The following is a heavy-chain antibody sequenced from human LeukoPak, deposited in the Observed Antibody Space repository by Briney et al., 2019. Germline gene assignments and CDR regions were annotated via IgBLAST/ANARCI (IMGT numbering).Heavy chain of an antibody. J-gene: IGHJ3*02. CDR2: INPNSGGT. CDR1: GYTFTGYY. V-gene: IGHV1-2*02. Sequence: ASVKVSCEASGYTFTGYYMHWVRQAPGQGLEWMGWINPNSGGTNYAQKFQGRVTMTRDTSISTAYMELSRLRSDDTAVYYCARDRRSRADDAFDIWGQGTMVTVSS. CDR3: ARDRRSRADDAFDI.